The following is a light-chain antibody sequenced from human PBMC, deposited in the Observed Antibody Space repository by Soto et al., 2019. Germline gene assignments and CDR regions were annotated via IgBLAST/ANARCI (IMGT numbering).Light chain of an antibody. CDR1: RSISSF. Sequence: DIQMTQSPSSLSASVGDRVSITCRASRSISSFLNWYQQKPGKAPNLLIYAASNLQSGVPSRFSGSGSGTEFTLTISSLQVEDFATYYCQQGYTTPYTFGQGTKVDI. CDR2: AAS. CDR3: QQGYTTPYT. V-gene: IGKV1-39*01. J-gene: IGKJ2*01.